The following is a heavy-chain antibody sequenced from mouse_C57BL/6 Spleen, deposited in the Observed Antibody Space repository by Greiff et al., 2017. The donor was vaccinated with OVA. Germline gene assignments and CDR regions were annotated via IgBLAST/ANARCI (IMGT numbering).Heavy chain of an antibody. D-gene: IGHD1-1*01. V-gene: IGHV5-9-1*02. CDR3: TSYGSSFDY. CDR1: GFTFSSSA. CDR2: LSSGGDYI. J-gene: IGHJ2*01. Sequence: EVKLVESGEGLVKPGGSLKLSCAASGFTFSSSAMSWVRQTPEKRLEWVAYLSSGGDYIYYADTVKGRFTISRDNARNTLYLQMSSLKSEDTAMYYCTSYGSSFDYWGQGTTLTVSS.